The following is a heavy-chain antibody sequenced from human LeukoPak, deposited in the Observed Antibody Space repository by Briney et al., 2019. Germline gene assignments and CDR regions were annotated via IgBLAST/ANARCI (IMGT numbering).Heavy chain of an antibody. V-gene: IGHV3-23*01. Sequence: GGSLRLSCAASGFTFPNYDMSWVRQAPGKGLEWVSTISDSGRDTSYADSVKGRFTISRDNSKNTLYLQMSSLRAEDTALYYCATGEYYFDFWGQGTLVTVSS. CDR2: ISDSGRDT. CDR1: GFTFPNYD. D-gene: IGHD3-16*01. CDR3: ATGEYYFDF. J-gene: IGHJ4*02.